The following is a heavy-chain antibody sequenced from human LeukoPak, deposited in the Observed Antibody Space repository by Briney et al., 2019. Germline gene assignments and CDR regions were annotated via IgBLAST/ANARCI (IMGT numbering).Heavy chain of an antibody. Sequence: GGSLRLSCAASGFTFSSYEMNWVRQAPGKGLEWVSYISSSGSTIYYADSVKGRFTISRDNAKNSLYLQVNSLRAEDTAVYYCAELGITMIGGVWGKGTTVTISS. CDR3: AELGITMIGGV. J-gene: IGHJ6*04. V-gene: IGHV3-48*03. CDR1: GFTFSSYE. D-gene: IGHD3-10*02. CDR2: ISSSGSTI.